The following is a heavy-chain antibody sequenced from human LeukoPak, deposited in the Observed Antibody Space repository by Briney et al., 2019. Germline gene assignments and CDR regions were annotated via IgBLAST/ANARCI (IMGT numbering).Heavy chain of an antibody. V-gene: IGHV1-2*02. CDR2: INPNSGGI. J-gene: IGHJ5*02. Sequence: ASVKVSCKASGYTFTGYYMHWVRQAPGQGLEWMGWINPNSGGINYAQKFQGRVTMTRDTSISTAYMELSRLRSDDTAVYYCARPYFDPLDWFDPWGQGTLVTVSS. CDR3: ARPYFDPLDWFDP. CDR1: GYTFTGYY. D-gene: IGHD3-9*01.